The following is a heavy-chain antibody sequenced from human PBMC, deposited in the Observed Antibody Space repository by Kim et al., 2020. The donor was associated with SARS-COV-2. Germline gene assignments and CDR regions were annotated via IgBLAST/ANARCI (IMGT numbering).Heavy chain of an antibody. Sequence: SVKVSCKASGDTFRDYAISWVRQAPGQGLEWMGGINPDFGTANYAQNFQDRLTITVDESRNTAYMELSSLRSDDTAVFYCAFTQDVVVVVGADYYFDYWGQGTRDTVSS. CDR3: AFTQDVVVVVGADYYFDY. CDR2: INPDFGTA. CDR1: GDTFRDYA. D-gene: IGHD2-15*01. J-gene: IGHJ4*02. V-gene: IGHV1-69*13.